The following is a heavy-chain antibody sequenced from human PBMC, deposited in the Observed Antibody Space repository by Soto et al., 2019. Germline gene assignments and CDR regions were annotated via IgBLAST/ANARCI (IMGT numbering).Heavy chain of an antibody. Sequence: QVQLQESGPGLVKPSQTLSLTCTVSGGSISSGGYYWSWIRQHPGKGLEWIGYIYYSGRTYDNPSLKSRVTISVDTSKNQCSLKLSSVTAADTAVYYCARGVTLYGGNLAGMDVWGQGTTVTVSS. V-gene: IGHV4-31*03. CDR1: GGSISSGGYY. CDR2: IYYSGRT. CDR3: ARGVTLYGGNLAGMDV. J-gene: IGHJ6*02. D-gene: IGHD4-17*01.